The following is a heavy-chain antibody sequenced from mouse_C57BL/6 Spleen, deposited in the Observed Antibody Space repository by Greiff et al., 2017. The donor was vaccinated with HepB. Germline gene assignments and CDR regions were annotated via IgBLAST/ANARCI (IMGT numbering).Heavy chain of an antibody. D-gene: IGHD1-1*01. J-gene: IGHJ2*01. CDR1: GYTFTSYW. Sequence: QVQLQQPGAELVKPGASVKLSCKASGYTFTSYWMQWVKQRPGQGLVWIGEIDPSDSYTNYNQKFKGKATLTVDTSSSTAYMQLSSLTSEDSAVYYCARGVYYGSSYDYWGQGTTLTVSS. V-gene: IGHV1-50*01. CDR2: IDPSDSYT. CDR3: ARGVYYGSSYDY.